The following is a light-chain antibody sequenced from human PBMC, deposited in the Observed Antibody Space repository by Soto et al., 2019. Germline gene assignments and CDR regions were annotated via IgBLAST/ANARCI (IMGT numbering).Light chain of an antibody. V-gene: IGKV3-15*01. CDR1: QRLSSD. CDR3: QQYGNSPPRT. J-gene: IGKJ1*01. Sequence: TPSPFTLSASLGERVTLYCRASQRLSSDLAWYQQKPGQAPRLLIYGASSRATDIPARFIGSGSGTDFTLTISSLQSEDFAVYYCQQYGNSPPRTFGQGTKVDIK. CDR2: GAS.